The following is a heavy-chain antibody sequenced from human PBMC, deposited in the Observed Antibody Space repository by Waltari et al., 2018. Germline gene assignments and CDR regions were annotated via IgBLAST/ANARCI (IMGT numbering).Heavy chain of an antibody. V-gene: IGHV4-59*01. J-gene: IGHJ3*01. D-gene: IGHD6-13*01. CDR2: LYNSGST. CDR1: GASITSYY. Sequence: QVQLQESGPGLVKPSETLSLTCIVSGASITSYYWNWIRQPPGKGLDWIGYLYNSGSTNYNPSLKSRVTISVDTSKNQFSLKLTSVTAADTAVYYCARDPGSASWYGAFDVWGQGTMVSVSS. CDR3: ARDPGSASWYGAFDV.